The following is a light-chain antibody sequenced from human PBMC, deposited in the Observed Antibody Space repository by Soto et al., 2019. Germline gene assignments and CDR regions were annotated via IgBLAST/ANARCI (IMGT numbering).Light chain of an antibody. CDR3: SSYTSSSTLVV. J-gene: IGLJ2*01. Sequence: QSALTQPASVYGSPGQSITISCTGTSSDVGGYHYVSWYQQHPGKAPKLMIYDVSNRPSGVSNRFSVSKSGNTASLTISGLQAEDEADYYCSSYTSSSTLVVFGGGTKLTVL. CDR2: DVS. CDR1: SSDVGGYHY. V-gene: IGLV2-14*01.